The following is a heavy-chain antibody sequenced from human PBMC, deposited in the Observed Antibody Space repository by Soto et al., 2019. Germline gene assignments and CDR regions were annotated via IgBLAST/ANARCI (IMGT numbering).Heavy chain of an antibody. J-gene: IGHJ4*02. D-gene: IGHD6-25*01. Sequence: QLQLQESGPGLVKPSETLSLTCTVSGGSISSSSYYWGWIRQPPGKGLEWIGSIYYSGSTYYNPSLKSRVTISVDTSKNQFSLKLSSVTAADTAVYYCARRVAAMTPFDYWGQGTLVTVSS. CDR1: GGSISSSSYY. CDR2: IYYSGST. V-gene: IGHV4-39*01. CDR3: ARRVAAMTPFDY.